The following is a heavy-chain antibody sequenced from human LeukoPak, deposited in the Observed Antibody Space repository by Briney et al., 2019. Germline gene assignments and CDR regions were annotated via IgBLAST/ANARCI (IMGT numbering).Heavy chain of an antibody. Sequence: PSETLSLTCTVSGGSISSSSYYWGWIRQPPGKGLEWIGSIYHSGSTYYNPSLKSRVTISVDTSKNQFSLKLSSVTAADTAVYYCARGIPEALDAFDIWGQGTMVTVSS. CDR2: IYHSGST. CDR3: ARGIPEALDAFDI. V-gene: IGHV4-39*07. CDR1: GGSISSSSYY. J-gene: IGHJ3*02.